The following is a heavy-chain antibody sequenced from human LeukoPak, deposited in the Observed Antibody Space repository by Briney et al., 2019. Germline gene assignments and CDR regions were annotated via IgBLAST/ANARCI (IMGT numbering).Heavy chain of an antibody. CDR1: ADSFSSHY. D-gene: IGHD4-17*01. J-gene: IGHJ3*02. Sequence: SETLSLTCAVSADSFSSHYWTWIRQPPGKGLEWIGYISYIGSTNYNPSLKSRVTISIDTSKNQFSLKLTSVTAADTAVYYCARDLVTVTKGFDIWGQGTMVSVSS. CDR3: ARDLVTVTKGFDI. V-gene: IGHV4-59*11. CDR2: ISYIGST.